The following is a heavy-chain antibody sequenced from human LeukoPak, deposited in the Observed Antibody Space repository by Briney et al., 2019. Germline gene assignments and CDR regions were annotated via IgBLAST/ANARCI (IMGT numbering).Heavy chain of an antibody. J-gene: IGHJ4*02. CDR3: ARDPPTREDIVVVPAAQSNLPFDY. V-gene: IGHV1-8*03. D-gene: IGHD2-2*01. Sequence: ASVKVSCKASGYTFTSYDINWVRQATGQGLEWMGWMNPNSGNTGYAQKFQGRVTITRNTSISTAYMELSSLRSEDTAVYYCARDPPTREDIVVVPAAQSNLPFDYWGQGTLVTVSS. CDR1: GYTFTSYD. CDR2: MNPNSGNT.